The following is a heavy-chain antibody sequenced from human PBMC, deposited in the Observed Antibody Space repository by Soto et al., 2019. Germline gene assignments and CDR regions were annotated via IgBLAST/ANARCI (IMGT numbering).Heavy chain of an antibody. CDR1: GFTFSSYA. CDR3: ARGIQLWLGFDY. V-gene: IGHV3-30-3*01. D-gene: IGHD5-18*01. CDR2: ISYDGSNK. Sequence: GGSLRLSCAPSGFTFSSYAMHWVRQAPGKGLEWVAVISYDGSNKYYAASVKGRFTISRDNSKNTLYLQMNSLRAEDTAVYYCARGIQLWLGFDYWGQGTLVTVSS. J-gene: IGHJ4*02.